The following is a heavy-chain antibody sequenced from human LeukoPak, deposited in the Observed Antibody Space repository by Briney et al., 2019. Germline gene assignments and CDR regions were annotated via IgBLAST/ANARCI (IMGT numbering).Heavy chain of an antibody. CDR1: GYTFTSYG. CDR3: ARPSIAAAGPDAFDI. Sequence: GASVKVSCKASGYTFTSYGISWVRQAPGQGLEWVGWISAYNGNTNYAQKLQGRVTMTTDTSTSTAYMELRSLRSDDTAVYYCARPSIAAAGPDAFDIWGQGTMVTVSS. V-gene: IGHV1-18*01. J-gene: IGHJ3*02. D-gene: IGHD6-13*01. CDR2: ISAYNGNT.